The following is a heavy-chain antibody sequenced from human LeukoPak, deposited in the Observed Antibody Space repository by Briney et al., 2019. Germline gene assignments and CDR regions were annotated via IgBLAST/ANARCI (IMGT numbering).Heavy chain of an antibody. CDR1: GGSFSGYY. CDR2: INHSGST. D-gene: IGHD4-17*01. J-gene: IGHJ4*02. V-gene: IGHV4-34*01. CDR3: AREPSGDYFDY. Sequence: SETLSLTCAVYGGSFSGYYWSWIRQPPGKGLEWIGEINHSGSTNYNPSLKSRVTIPVDTSKNQFSLKLSSVTAADTAVYYCAREPSGDYFDYWGQGTLVTVSS.